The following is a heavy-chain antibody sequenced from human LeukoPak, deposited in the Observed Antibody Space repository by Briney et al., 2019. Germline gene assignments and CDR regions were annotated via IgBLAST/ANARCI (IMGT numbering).Heavy chain of an antibody. CDR2: IYYSGST. J-gene: IGHJ4*02. CDR3: AGLEYDYDSRVGFDY. Sequence: SETLSLTCTVSGGSISSYYWSWIRQPPRKGLEWIGYIYYSGSTNYNPSLKSRVTISVDTSKNQFSLKLSSVTAADTAVYYCAGLEYDYDSRVGFDYWGQGTLVTVSS. D-gene: IGHD4-17*01. CDR1: GGSISSYY. V-gene: IGHV4-59*01.